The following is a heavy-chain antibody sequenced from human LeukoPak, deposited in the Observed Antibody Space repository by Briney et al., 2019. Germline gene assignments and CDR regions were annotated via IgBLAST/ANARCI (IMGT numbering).Heavy chain of an antibody. J-gene: IGHJ4*02. V-gene: IGHV1-2*02. CDR3: ARHDAWSYVFDY. D-gene: IGHD1-26*01. Sequence: ASVTVSCKASGYTFTVYYMHWVRQAPGQGLEGMGWINPNSGGTNYAQKFQGRVTMTRDTSISTAYMELSRLRSDDTAVYYCARHDAWSYVFDYWGQGTLVTVSS. CDR1: GYTFTVYY. CDR2: INPNSGGT.